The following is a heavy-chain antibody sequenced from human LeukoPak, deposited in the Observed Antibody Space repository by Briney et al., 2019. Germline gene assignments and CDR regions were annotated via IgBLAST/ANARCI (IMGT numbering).Heavy chain of an antibody. D-gene: IGHD3-22*01. CDR1: GYTFTDYY. CDR2: IYPKSGGT. CDR3: ARDVRGIVGMDYFDY. V-gene: IGHV1-2*02. Sequence: ASVKVSCKASGYTFTDYYIHWMRQAPGQGPEWMGWIYPKSGGTNSAQKLQGRVTMTTDTSTSTAYMELRSLRSDDTAVYYCARDVRGIVGMDYFDYWGQGTLVTVSS. J-gene: IGHJ4*02.